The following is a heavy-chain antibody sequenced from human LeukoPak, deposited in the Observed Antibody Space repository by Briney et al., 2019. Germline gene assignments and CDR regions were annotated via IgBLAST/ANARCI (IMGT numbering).Heavy chain of an antibody. Sequence: SETLSLTCTVSGGSISSSSYYWGWIRQPPGKGLEWIGTIYFSGNTYYNPSLKSRVTISVDTSKNQFSLKLSSVTAADTAVYYCARRDFTGATDAFDIWGQGTMVTVSS. CDR3: ARRDFTGATDAFDI. CDR1: GGSISSSSYY. V-gene: IGHV4-39*01. CDR2: IYFSGNT. D-gene: IGHD1-26*01. J-gene: IGHJ3*02.